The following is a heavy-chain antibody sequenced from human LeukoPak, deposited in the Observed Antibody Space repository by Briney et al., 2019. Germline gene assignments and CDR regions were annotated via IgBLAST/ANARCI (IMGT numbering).Heavy chain of an antibody. CDR2: ISYDGSNK. Sequence: PGRSLRLSCAASGFTFSSYGMHWVRQAPGKGLEWVAVISYDGSNKYYADSVKGRFTISRDNSKNTLYLQMNSLRAEDTAVYYCAKDPASYYYGSGKYFDHWGQGTLVTVSS. CDR3: AKDPASYYYGSGKYFDH. J-gene: IGHJ4*02. V-gene: IGHV3-30*18. CDR1: GFTFSSYG. D-gene: IGHD3-10*01.